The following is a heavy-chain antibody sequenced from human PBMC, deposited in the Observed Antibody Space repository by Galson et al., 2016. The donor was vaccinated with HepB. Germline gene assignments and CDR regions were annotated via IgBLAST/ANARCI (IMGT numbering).Heavy chain of an antibody. CDR2: IYWDDDK. CDR1: GFSLTTSGVS. CDR3: VHTLGGFGDPTLLDL. Sequence: PALVKPTQTLTLTCTFSGFSLTTSGVSVGWIRQTPRKALEWLALIYWDDDKRYSPSLKSRVTITKDTSKNQVVLTMTNMDPEDTATSYCVHTLGGFGDPTLLDLWGQGALVTVSS. D-gene: IGHD3-16*01. V-gene: IGHV2-5*02. J-gene: IGHJ5*02.